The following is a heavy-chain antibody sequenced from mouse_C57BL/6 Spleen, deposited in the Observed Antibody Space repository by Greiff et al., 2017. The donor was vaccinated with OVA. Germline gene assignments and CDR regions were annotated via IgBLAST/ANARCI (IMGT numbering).Heavy chain of an antibody. Sequence: VQVVESGPELVKPGASVKISCKASGYAFSSSWMNWVKQRPGKGLEWIGRIYPGDGDTNYNGKFKGKATLTADKSSSTAYMQLSSLTSEDSAVYFCARDPARYGYWGQGTTLTVSS. J-gene: IGHJ2*01. CDR3: ARDPARYGY. CDR2: IYPGDGDT. CDR1: GYAFSSSW. D-gene: IGHD2-14*01. V-gene: IGHV1-82*01.